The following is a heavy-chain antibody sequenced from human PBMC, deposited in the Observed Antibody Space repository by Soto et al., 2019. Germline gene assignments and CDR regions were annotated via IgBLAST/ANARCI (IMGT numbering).Heavy chain of an antibody. J-gene: IGHJ6*02. CDR2: INPNSGGT. D-gene: IGHD2-15*01. V-gene: IGHV1-2*02. CDR3: ASGYCSGGSCYTAYYYYYGMDV. CDR1: GYTFTGYY. Sequence: ASVKVSCKASGYTFTGYYMHWVRQAPGQGLEWMGWINPNSGGTNYAQKFQGRVTMTRDTSISTAYMELSRLRSDDTAVYYCASGYCSGGSCYTAYYYYYGMDVWRQGTTVSVSS.